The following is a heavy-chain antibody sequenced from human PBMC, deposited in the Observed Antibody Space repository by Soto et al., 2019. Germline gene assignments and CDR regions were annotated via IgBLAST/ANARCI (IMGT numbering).Heavy chain of an antibody. CDR3: ARVPGYSSSWYWYFDL. Sequence: GGSLRLSCAASGFTFSSYAMHWVRQAPGKGLEYVSAISSNGGSTYYANSVKGRFTISRDNSKNTLYLQMGSLRAEDMAVYYCARVPGYSSSWYWYFDLWGRGTLVTVSS. D-gene: IGHD6-13*01. V-gene: IGHV3-64*01. J-gene: IGHJ2*01. CDR1: GFTFSSYA. CDR2: ISSNGGST.